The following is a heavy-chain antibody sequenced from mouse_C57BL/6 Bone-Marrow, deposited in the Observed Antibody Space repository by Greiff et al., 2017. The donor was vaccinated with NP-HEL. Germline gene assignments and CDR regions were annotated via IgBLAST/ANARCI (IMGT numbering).Heavy chain of an antibody. CDR3: AREGIYSFDY. J-gene: IGHJ2*01. V-gene: IGHV1-81*01. CDR1: GYTFTSYG. D-gene: IGHD1-1*01. CDR2: FYPRSGNT. Sequence: QVQLQQSGAELARPGAPVKLSCKAPGYTFTSYGISWVKQSTGQGFEWIGEFYPRSGNTYYNEKFKGKATLTADKSSSTAYMELRSLTSEDSAVYFYAREGIYSFDYWGQGTTLTVSS.